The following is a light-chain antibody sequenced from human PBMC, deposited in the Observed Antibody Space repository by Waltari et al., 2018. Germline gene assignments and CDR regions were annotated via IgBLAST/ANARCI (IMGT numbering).Light chain of an antibody. V-gene: IGKV1-5*01. CDR1: QTINGW. CDR3: QQYLLFWT. Sequence: EIQMTQSPSTLSASVGDRVTITCRASQTINGWLAWYQQKPGKAPELLIHDASTLESGVPPRFSGSGSGTEFTLTISSVQPEDVATYYCQQYLLFWTFGQGTRVEIK. J-gene: IGKJ1*01. CDR2: DAS.